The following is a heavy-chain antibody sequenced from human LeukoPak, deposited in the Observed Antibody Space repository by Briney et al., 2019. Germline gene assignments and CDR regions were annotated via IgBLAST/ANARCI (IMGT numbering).Heavy chain of an antibody. J-gene: IGHJ4*02. CDR1: GFTFSSYG. CDR2: IWYDGSNK. Sequence: GGSLRLSCAASGFTFSSYGMRWVRQAPGKGLEWVAVIWYDGSNKYYADSVKGRFTISRDNSKNTLYLQMNSLRAEDTAVYYCARDSTNYYYYDSSGYFSYWGQGTLVTVSS. V-gene: IGHV3-33*08. D-gene: IGHD3-22*01. CDR3: ARDSTNYYYYDSSGYFSY.